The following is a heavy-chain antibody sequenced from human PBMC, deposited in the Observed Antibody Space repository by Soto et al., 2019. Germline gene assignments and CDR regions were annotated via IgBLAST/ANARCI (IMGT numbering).Heavy chain of an antibody. V-gene: IGHV1-18*01. CDR1: GYTFTSYG. J-gene: IGHJ4*02. CDR3: AGTYYDFWSGYYSPY. D-gene: IGHD3-3*01. CDR2: ISAYNGNT. Sequence: QVQLVQSGAEVKKPGASVEVSCKASGYTFTSYGISWVRQAPGQGLEWMGWISAYNGNTNYAQKLQGRVTMTTDTSTSTAYMELRSLRSDDTAVYYCAGTYYDFWSGYYSPYWGQGTLVTVSS.